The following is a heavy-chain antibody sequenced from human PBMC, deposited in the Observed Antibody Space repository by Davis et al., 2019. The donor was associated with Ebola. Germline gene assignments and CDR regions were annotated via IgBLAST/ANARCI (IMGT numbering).Heavy chain of an antibody. J-gene: IGHJ2*01. V-gene: IGHV3-48*02. CDR1: GFTFSRHS. Sequence: PGGSLRLSCGASGFTFSRHSMNWVRQAPGKRLEWIAFISSGGHDTYYADSVRGRFTISRDNAKNLLYLQLNSLRDEDTALYYCAKDAEDGSGNWFFDFRGRGALVTVSS. D-gene: IGHD5-24*01. CDR3: AKDAEDGSGNWFFDF. CDR2: ISSGGHDT.